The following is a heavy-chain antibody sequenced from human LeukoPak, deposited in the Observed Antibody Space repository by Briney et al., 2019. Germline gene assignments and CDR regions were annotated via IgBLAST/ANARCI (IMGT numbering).Heavy chain of an antibody. CDR2: IKSKTDGGTT. J-gene: IGHJ4*02. V-gene: IGHV3-15*01. Sequence: GGSLRLSCAASGFTFSNAWMSWVRQAPGKGLEWVGRIKSKTDGGTTDYAAPVKGRFTISRDDSKNTVYLQMNSLKTEDTAVYYCTTDRVDSSSWYQTRGVFDYWGQGTLVTVSS. CDR3: TTDRVDSSSWYQTRGVFDY. D-gene: IGHD6-13*01. CDR1: GFTFSNAW.